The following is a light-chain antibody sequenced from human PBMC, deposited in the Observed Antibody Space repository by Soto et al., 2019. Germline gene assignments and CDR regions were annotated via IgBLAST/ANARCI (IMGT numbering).Light chain of an antibody. CDR1: QSISSY. CDR2: DAS. CDR3: QQRSNWPPIT. V-gene: IGKV1-39*01. Sequence: IHMTQSPSSLSASVGDIVTITFRASQSISSYLNWYQQKPGKAPKLLISDASSLETGVPSRFSGSGSGTEFTLTISSLQSEDFAVYYCQQRSNWPPITFGQGTRLEIK. J-gene: IGKJ5*01.